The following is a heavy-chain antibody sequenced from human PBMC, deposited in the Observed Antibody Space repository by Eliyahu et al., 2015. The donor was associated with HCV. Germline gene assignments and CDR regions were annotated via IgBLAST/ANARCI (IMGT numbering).Heavy chain of an antibody. CDR1: GYTFTGYY. J-gene: IGHJ3*02. CDR3: ARGGVYDFWSGYSAFDI. Sequence: QVQLVQSGAEVKKPGASVKVSCKASGYTFTGYYMHWVRQAPGQGLEWMGWINPNSGGTNYAQKFQGRVTMTRDTSISTAYMELSRLRSDDTAVYYCARGGVYDFWSGYSAFDIWGQGTMVTVSS. D-gene: IGHD3-3*01. CDR2: INPNSGGT. V-gene: IGHV1-2*02.